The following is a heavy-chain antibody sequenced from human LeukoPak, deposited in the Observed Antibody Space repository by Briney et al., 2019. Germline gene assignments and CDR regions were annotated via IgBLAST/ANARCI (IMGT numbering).Heavy chain of an antibody. CDR1: GFTFSSYA. V-gene: IGHV3-23*01. Sequence: PGGSLRLSCAASGFTFSSYAMSWVRQAPGKGLEWVSAISGSGGSTYYADSVKGRFTISRDNSKNTLYLQMNSLRAEDTAVYYYAKSLDYDILTGYGANDYWGQGTLVTVSS. CDR2: ISGSGGST. D-gene: IGHD3-9*01. CDR3: AKSLDYDILTGYGANDY. J-gene: IGHJ4*02.